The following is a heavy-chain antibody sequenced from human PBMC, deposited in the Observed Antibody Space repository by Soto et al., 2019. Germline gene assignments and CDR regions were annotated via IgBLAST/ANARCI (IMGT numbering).Heavy chain of an antibody. D-gene: IGHD6-19*01. J-gene: IGHJ5*02. V-gene: IGHV4-4*07. CDR3: AKGGMVGTVLGSWFGP. CDR2: IYTRGST. Sequence: SETLSLTCTVSSGSISTYYWSWIRQPAGKGLEWSGRIYTRGSTNYNPSLKSRVTMSVESKNQFSLKLSSVTAADTGVYYCAKGGMVGTVLGSWFGPWGQGILVTVSS. CDR1: SGSISTYY.